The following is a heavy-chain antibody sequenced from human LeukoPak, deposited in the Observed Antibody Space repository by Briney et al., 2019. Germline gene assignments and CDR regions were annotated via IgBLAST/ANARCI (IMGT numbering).Heavy chain of an antibody. Sequence: SETLFLTCTVSGGSISSSSYYWGWIRQPPGKGLEWIGSIYYSGSTYYNPSLKSRVTISVDTSKNQFSLKLSSVTAADTAVFYCARHVPATIFFNWFGPWGQGTLVTVSS. CDR3: ARHVPATIFFNWFGP. D-gene: IGHD3-3*01. V-gene: IGHV4-39*01. J-gene: IGHJ5*02. CDR2: IYYSGST. CDR1: GGSISSSSYY.